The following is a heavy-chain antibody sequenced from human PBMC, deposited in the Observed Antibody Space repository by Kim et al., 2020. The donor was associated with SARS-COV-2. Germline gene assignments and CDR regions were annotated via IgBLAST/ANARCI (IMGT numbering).Heavy chain of an antibody. J-gene: IGHJ3*02. Sequence: GGSLRLSCAASGFTFNNYAMSWVRQAPGMGLEWVSGISGSGGNTYYADSVKGRFTISRDSSKNTLFLQMNALSAEDTAVYYCAKDREEESFIVVMVAGTSDAFDIWGRGTMVTVSS. CDR3: AKDREEESFIVVMVAGTSDAFDI. D-gene: IGHD2-15*01. V-gene: IGHV3-23*01. CDR2: ISGSGGNT. CDR1: GFTFNNYA.